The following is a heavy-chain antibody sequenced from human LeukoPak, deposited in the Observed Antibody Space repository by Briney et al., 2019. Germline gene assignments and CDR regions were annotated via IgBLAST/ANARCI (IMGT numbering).Heavy chain of an antibody. CDR2: ISYDGSNK. CDR1: GFTFSSYG. Sequence: VGSLRLSCAASGFTFSSYGMNWVRQAPGKGLEWVAVISYDGSNKYYADSVKGRFTISRDNSKNTLYLQMNSLRAEDTAVYYCAKIYPWELHNYMDVWGKGTTVTISS. J-gene: IGHJ6*03. V-gene: IGHV3-30*18. CDR3: AKIYPWELHNYMDV. D-gene: IGHD1-26*01.